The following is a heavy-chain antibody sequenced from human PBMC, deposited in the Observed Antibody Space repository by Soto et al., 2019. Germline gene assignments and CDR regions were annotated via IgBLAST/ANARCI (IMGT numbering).Heavy chain of an antibody. V-gene: IGHV3-21*01. CDR2: ISSSSSYI. J-gene: IGHJ4*02. Sequence: EVQLVESGGGLVKPGGSLRLSCAASGFTFSSYSMNWVRQAPGKGLEWVSSISSSSSYIYYADSVKGRFTISRDNAKNSLYLQMNSLRAEDTAVYYCARAARNEAYYFDYWGQGTLVTVSS. CDR3: ARAARNEAYYFDY. D-gene: IGHD1-1*01. CDR1: GFTFSSYS.